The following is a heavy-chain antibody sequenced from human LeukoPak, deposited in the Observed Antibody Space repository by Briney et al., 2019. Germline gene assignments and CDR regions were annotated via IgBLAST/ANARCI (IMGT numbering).Heavy chain of an antibody. J-gene: IGHJ3*02. V-gene: IGHV3-53*01. Sequence: GGSLRLSCAASGFTVSSNYMSWVRQAPGKGLEWVSVIYSGGSTYYADSVTGRFTISRDNSKNTLYLQMNSLRAEDTAVYYCASSTPGAFDIWGQGTMVTVSS. CDR2: IYSGGST. CDR3: ASSTPGAFDI. CDR1: GFTVSSNY.